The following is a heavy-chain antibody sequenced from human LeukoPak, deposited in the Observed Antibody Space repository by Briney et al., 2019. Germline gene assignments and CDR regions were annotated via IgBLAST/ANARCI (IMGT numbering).Heavy chain of an antibody. CDR3: ARDRTMIVGDAFDI. CDR2: INPNSGGT. D-gene: IGHD3-22*01. V-gene: IGHV1-2*02. Sequence: ASVKVSCKASGYTFTGYYMHWVRQAPGQGLEWMGWINPNSGGTNYAQKFQGRVTMTRDTSISTAYMELSRLRSDDTAVYYCARDRTMIVGDAFDIWGQGTMVTVSS. J-gene: IGHJ3*02. CDR1: GYTFTGYY.